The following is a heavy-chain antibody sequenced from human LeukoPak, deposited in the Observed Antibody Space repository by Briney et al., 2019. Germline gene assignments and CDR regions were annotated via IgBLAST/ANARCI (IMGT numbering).Heavy chain of an antibody. J-gene: IGHJ5*02. V-gene: IGHV4-39*07. CDR2: IYYSGST. CDR3: ARYCSGGSCADYNWFDP. D-gene: IGHD2-15*01. Sequence: SETLSLTCTVSGGSISSSSYYWGWIRQPPGKGLEWIGSIYYSGSTYYNPSLKSRVTISVDTSKNRFSLKLSSVTAADTAVYYCARYCSGGSCADYNWFDPWGQGTLVTVSS. CDR1: GGSISSSSYY.